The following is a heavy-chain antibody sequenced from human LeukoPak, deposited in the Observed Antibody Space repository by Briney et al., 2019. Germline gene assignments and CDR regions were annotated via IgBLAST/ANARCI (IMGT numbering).Heavy chain of an antibody. V-gene: IGHV1-2*04. Sequence: ASVNVSCKASGSTFTAYYMHWVRQAPGQGLEWMGWINPNSGGTNYAQKFQGWVTMTRDTSISTAYMELSRLRSDDTAVYYCARDLMGGTTAFDYWGQGTLVTVSS. CDR1: GSTFTAYY. CDR3: ARDLMGGTTAFDY. D-gene: IGHD2-8*01. CDR2: INPNSGGT. J-gene: IGHJ4*02.